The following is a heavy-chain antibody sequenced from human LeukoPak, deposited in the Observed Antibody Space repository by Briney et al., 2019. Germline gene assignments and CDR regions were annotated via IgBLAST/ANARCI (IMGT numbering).Heavy chain of an antibody. J-gene: IGHJ4*02. Sequence: GGSLRLSCAASGFTFSNAWMSWVRQAPGRGLEWVGRIKSKTDGGTADYAAPVKGRFTISRDDSKNTLYLQMNSLKTEDTAVYYCTTVYYYDSSGYYDYFDYWGQGTLVTVSS. D-gene: IGHD3-22*01. V-gene: IGHV3-15*01. CDR3: TTVYYYDSSGYYDYFDY. CDR2: IKSKTDGGTA. CDR1: GFTFSNAW.